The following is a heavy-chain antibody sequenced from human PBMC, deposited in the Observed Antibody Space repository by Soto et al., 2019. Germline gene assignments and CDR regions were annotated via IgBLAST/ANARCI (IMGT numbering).Heavy chain of an antibody. J-gene: IGHJ5*02. CDR1: GYSISSGYF. V-gene: IGHV4-38-2*01. D-gene: IGHD3-22*01. CDR3: ARVGPWVPYYYASSPYTFENWFDP. Sequence: PSETLSLTCAVSGYSISSGYFWGWIRQPPGQGLESIGSVYHTGSAYYNPSLKSRVTISVDTSKNQFSLRLSSVTAADTAVYYCARVGPWVPYYYASSPYTFENWFDPWGQGXLVTVSS. CDR2: VYHTGSA.